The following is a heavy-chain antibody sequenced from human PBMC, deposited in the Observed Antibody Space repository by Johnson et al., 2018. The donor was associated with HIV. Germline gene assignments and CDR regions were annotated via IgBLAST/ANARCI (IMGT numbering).Heavy chain of an antibody. J-gene: IGHJ3*02. CDR1: GFTFDDYG. CDR2: INWNGGST. CDR3: AKDIGDYVPGHAFDI. Sequence: VQLVESGGGVVQPGRSLRLSCAASGFTFDDYGMSWVRQAPGKGLEWVSGINWNGGSTGYADSVKGRFTISRDNAKNSLYLQMNSLRAEDTALYYCAKDIGDYVPGHAFDIWGQGTMVTVSS. D-gene: IGHD3-16*01. V-gene: IGHV3-20*04.